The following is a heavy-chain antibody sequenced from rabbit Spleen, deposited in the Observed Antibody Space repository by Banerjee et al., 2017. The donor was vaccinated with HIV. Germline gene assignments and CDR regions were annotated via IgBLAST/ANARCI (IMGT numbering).Heavy chain of an antibody. CDR3: ARDTSTSFSSYGMDL. CDR1: GIDFSNYFY. CDR2: IAGSSSGFT. D-gene: IGHD1-1*01. V-gene: IGHV1S45*01. J-gene: IGHJ6*01. Sequence: QEQLEESGGGLVKPGGTLTLTCKASGIDFSNYFYMCWVRQAPGKGLEWISCIAGSSSGFTYSATWAKGRFTCSKTSSTTVTLQMTSLTVADTATYFCARDTSTSFSSYGMDLWGPGTLVTVS.